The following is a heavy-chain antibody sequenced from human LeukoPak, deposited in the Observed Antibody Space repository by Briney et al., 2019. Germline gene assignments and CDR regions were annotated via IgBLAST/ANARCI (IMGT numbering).Heavy chain of an antibody. J-gene: IGHJ4*02. CDR1: GFTFSSYE. D-gene: IGHD1-14*01. CDR3: ARLPRSNTPEY. Sequence: PGGSLRLSCAASGFTFSSYEMNWVRQAPGKGLEWVSYISSSGSTIYYADSVKGRFTISRDNAKNSLYLQMNSLRAEDTAVYYCARLPRSNTPEYWGQGTLVTVSS. CDR2: ISSSGSTI. V-gene: IGHV3-48*03.